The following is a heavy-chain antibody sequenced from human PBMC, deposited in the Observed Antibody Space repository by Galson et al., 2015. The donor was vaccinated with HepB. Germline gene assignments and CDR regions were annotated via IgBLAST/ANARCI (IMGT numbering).Heavy chain of an antibody. CDR2: ISYDGSNK. D-gene: IGHD2-2*01. V-gene: IGHV3-30*04. J-gene: IGHJ3*02. CDR3: VRGGIVVVASAPIGGAFDI. Sequence: SLRLSCAASRFTFSTYAMHWVRQAPGKGLEWVAVISYDGSNKYYADSVKGRFTISRDNSKNTLYLQMSSLRAEDTAVYYCVRGGIVVVASAPIGGAFDIWGRGTMVTVSS. CDR1: RFTFSTYA.